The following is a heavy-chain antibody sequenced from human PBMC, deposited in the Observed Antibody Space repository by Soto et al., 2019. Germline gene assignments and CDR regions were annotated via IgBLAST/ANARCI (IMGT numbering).Heavy chain of an antibody. D-gene: IGHD6-6*01. V-gene: IGHV1-69*02. CDR3: ERCSSSSGYYYYYMDV. Sequence: QVQLVQSGAEVKKPGSSVKVSCKASGGTFSSYTISWVRQAPGQGIEWMGRIIPILGIANYAQKFQGRVTITADKSTSTAYMELSSLRSEDTAVYYCERCSSSSGYYYYYMDVLGKGTTVTVSS. J-gene: IGHJ6*03. CDR1: GGTFSSYT. CDR2: IIPILGIA.